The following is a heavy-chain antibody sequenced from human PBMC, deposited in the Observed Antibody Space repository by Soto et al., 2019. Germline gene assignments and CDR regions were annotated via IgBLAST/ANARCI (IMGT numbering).Heavy chain of an antibody. CDR2: IWYDGSNK. V-gene: IGHV3-33*01. D-gene: IGHD2-15*01. CDR3: ARCSGGSCYWFDP. Sequence: QVQLVESGGGVVQPGRSLRLSCAASGFTFSSYGMHWVRQAPGKGLEWVAVIWYDGSNKYYADSVKGRFTISRDNSKNTVYLQMNSLRSEDTAVYYCARCSGGSCYWFDPWGQGTLVTVSS. J-gene: IGHJ5*02. CDR1: GFTFSSYG.